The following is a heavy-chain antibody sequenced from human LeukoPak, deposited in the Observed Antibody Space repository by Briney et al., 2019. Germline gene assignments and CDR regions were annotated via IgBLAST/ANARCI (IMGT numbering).Heavy chain of an antibody. CDR3: ARLVVGATCFDY. CDR2: IYYSGST. V-gene: IGHV4-39*01. J-gene: IGHJ4*02. D-gene: IGHD1-26*01. CDR1: GGSISSSSYY. Sequence: SETLSLTCTVSGGSISSSSYYWGWIRQPPGKGLEWIGSIYYSGSTYYNPSLKSRVTISVDTSKNQFSLKLSSVTAADTAVYYCARLVVGATCFDYWGQGTLVTVSS.